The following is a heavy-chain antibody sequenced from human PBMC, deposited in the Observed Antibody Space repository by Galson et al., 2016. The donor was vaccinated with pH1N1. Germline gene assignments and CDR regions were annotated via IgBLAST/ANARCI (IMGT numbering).Heavy chain of an antibody. V-gene: IGHV5-51*03. D-gene: IGHD3-10*01. CDR1: GSSFSRYW. CDR3: ARRRSLARNYFGSGSYAARAYDI. CDR2: IYPGDSDT. J-gene: IGHJ3*02. Sequence: QSGAEVTKPGDSLKIYCKGSGSSFSRYWIGWVRQMPGKGLEWMGIIYPGDSDTRYSPSFQGQVTMSADKSISAAYLQWSSLKASDSAMYYCARRRSLARNYFGSGSYAARAYDIWGQGTMVTASS.